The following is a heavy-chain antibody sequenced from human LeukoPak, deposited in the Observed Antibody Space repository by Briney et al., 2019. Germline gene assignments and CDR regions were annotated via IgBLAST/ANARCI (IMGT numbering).Heavy chain of an antibody. J-gene: IGHJ6*03. D-gene: IGHD3-16*02. CDR3: ARGGIMITFGGVIVSDYYMDV. CDR2: IYTTGNT. V-gene: IGHV4-4*07. Sequence: PSETLSLTCTVSGGSISSYYWSWIRQPAGKGLECIGPIYTTGNTNYNPSLKSRVTISVDTSKNQFSLKLSSVTAADTAVYYCARGGIMITFGGVIVSDYYMDVWGKGTTVTISS. CDR1: GGSISSYY.